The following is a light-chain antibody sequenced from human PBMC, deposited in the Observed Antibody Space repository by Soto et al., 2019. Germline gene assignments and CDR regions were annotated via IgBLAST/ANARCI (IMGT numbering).Light chain of an antibody. J-gene: IGKJ4*01. V-gene: IGKV3-15*01. CDR1: QSVTSN. Sequence: EIVMTQSPATLSVSPGERATLSCRASQSVTSNLAWYQQKPGQAPRLVIYGASTRATGTTARFSGSGSGTEFTLTISSLQSEDFALYYCQQYNGWPLTFGGGTKVEIK. CDR2: GAS. CDR3: QQYNGWPLT.